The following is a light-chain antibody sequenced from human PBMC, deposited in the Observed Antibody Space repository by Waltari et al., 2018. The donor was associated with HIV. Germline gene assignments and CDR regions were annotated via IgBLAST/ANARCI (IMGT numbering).Light chain of an antibody. V-gene: IGLV2-23*02. J-gene: IGLJ1*01. Sequence: QSALTQPASVSGSPGQSIPISCTGTNSDIGKYNLFSWYQQHPGKVPKVLIFEVTTRPSGISHRFSGSKSDNTASLTISGLQAEDEADYYCSSYATGNTYVFGTGTSVTVL. CDR3: SSYATGNTYV. CDR1: NSDIGKYNL. CDR2: EVT.